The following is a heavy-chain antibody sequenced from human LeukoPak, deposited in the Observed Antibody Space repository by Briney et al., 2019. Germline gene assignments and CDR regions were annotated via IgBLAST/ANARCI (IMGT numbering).Heavy chain of an antibody. CDR1: GGSISSSSYY. D-gene: IGHD3-10*01. CDR3: ARSYVTDPGFDY. Sequence: SEALSLTCTVSGGSISSSSYYWGWIRQPPGKGLEWIGSIYYSGSTYYNPSLKSRVTISVDTSKNQFSLKLSSVTAADTAVYYCARSYVTDPGFDYWGQGTLVSVSS. V-gene: IGHV4-39*01. CDR2: IYYSGST. J-gene: IGHJ4*02.